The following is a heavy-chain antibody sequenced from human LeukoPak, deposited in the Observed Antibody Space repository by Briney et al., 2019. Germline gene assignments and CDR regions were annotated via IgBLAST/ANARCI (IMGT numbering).Heavy chain of an antibody. CDR1: GYTLTELS. J-gene: IGHJ3*02. CDR3: ATDHGQQLVQSGAFDI. Sequence: ASVKVSCKVSGYTLTELSMRWVRQAPGKGLEWMGGFDPEDGETIYAQKFQGRVTMTEDTSTDTAYMELSSLRSEDTAVYYCATDHGQQLVQSGAFDIWGQGTMVTVSS. V-gene: IGHV1-24*01. CDR2: FDPEDGET. D-gene: IGHD6-13*01.